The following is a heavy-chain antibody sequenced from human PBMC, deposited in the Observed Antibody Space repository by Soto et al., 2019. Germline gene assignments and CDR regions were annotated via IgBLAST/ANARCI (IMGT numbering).Heavy chain of an antibody. CDR2: INHSGST. V-gene: IGHV4-34*01. D-gene: IGHD2-2*01. CDR3: ARQKYQLLFSRGGWFDP. Sequence: PSETLSLTCAVYGGSFSGYYWSWIRQPPGKGLEWIGEINHSGSTNYNPSLKSRVTISVDTSKNQFSLKLSSVTAADTAVYYCARQKYQLLFSRGGWFDPWGQGTLVT. CDR1: GGSFSGYY. J-gene: IGHJ5*02.